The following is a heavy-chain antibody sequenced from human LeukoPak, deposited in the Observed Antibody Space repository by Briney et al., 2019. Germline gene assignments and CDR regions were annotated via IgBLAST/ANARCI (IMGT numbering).Heavy chain of an antibody. CDR2: IYYSGST. CDR3: ASDLRYCSGGNCYSLYY. Sequence: SETLSLTCTVSGGSISSSSYYWGWIRQPPGKGLEWIGSIYYSGSTYYNPSLKSRVTISVDTSKNQFSLKLSSVTAAETAVDYCASDLRYCSGGNCYSLYYWGQGNLVTVSS. CDR1: GGSISSSSYY. J-gene: IGHJ4*02. V-gene: IGHV4-39*01. D-gene: IGHD2-15*01.